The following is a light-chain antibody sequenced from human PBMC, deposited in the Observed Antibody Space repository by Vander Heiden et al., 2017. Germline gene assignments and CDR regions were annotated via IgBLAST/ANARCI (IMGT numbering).Light chain of an antibody. CDR2: DVS. CDR1: RSDVGGYNY. CDR3: SSYTSSSTLYV. J-gene: IGLJ1*01. V-gene: IGLV2-14*01. Sequence: QSALTQPASVSGSPGQSITISCTGTRSDVGGYNYVSWYQQLPGKAPKLMIYDVSNRPSGVSNRFSGSKSGNTASLTISGLQAEDEADYYCSSYTSSSTLYVFGTGTKVTVL.